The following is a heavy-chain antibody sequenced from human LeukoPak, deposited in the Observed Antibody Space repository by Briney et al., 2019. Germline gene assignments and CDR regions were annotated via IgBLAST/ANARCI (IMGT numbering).Heavy chain of an antibody. CDR2: ISHDGFI. D-gene: IGHD3-3*01. V-gene: IGHV3-74*01. CDR3: ARSGGYYNYGMDV. CDR1: GLTFSSHW. Sequence: PGGSLRLSCAASGLTFSSHWMHWVRRTPGKGLVWVSRISHDGFISYADSVKGRFTISRDNAKNSLYLQMNSLRAEDTALYYCARSGGYYNYGMDVWGQGTTVTVSS. J-gene: IGHJ6*02.